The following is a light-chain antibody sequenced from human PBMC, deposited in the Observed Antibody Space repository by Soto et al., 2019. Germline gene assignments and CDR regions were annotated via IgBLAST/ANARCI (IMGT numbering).Light chain of an antibody. CDR3: QQSNNWPLT. Sequence: EVVMTQSPGTLSVSPGERATLSCRASQSVRSNLAWYQQKPGQAPRLLIYGASTRATGIPARFSGSGSGTECTLAISSLQSEDFAVYYCQQSNNWPLTFGGGTKVEIK. CDR2: GAS. V-gene: IGKV3-15*01. J-gene: IGKJ4*01. CDR1: QSVRSN.